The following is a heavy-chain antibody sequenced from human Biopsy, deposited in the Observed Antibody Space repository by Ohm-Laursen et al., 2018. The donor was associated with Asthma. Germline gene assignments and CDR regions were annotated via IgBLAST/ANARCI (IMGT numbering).Heavy chain of an antibody. V-gene: IGHV4-59*07. D-gene: IGHD6-13*01. Sequence: SDTLSLTCTVSPGSISDYWWNWIRQFPGKGLEWIGYVYSTGSTMYNPSLKSRVTISVDTSINQVSLKLSSVTAADTAVYYCARATSTWSQSGPHYFDHWGQGALVTVSS. CDR2: VYSTGST. CDR3: ARATSTWSQSGPHYFDH. J-gene: IGHJ4*02. CDR1: PGSISDYW.